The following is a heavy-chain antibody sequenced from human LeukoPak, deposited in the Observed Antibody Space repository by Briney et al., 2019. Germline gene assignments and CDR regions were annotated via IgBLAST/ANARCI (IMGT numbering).Heavy chain of an antibody. D-gene: IGHD6-13*01. J-gene: IGHJ4*02. Sequence: PSETLSLTCTVSGGSISSYYWGWIRQPPGKGLEWIGYIYYSGSTNYNPSLKSRVTISVDTSKNQFSLKLSSVTAADTAVYYCARGESSGIAAAGFDYWGQGTLVTVSS. CDR2: IYYSGST. CDR3: ARGESSGIAAAGFDY. V-gene: IGHV4-59*01. CDR1: GGSISSYY.